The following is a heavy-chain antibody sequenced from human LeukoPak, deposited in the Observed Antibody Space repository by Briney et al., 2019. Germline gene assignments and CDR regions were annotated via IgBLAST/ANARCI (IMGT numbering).Heavy chain of an antibody. CDR1: GGSISSYY. V-gene: IGHV4-59*01. J-gene: IGHJ5*02. CDR2: IYYSGST. CDR3: ARALYSSSKLNWFDP. Sequence: TSETLSLTCTVSGGSISSYYWSWIRQPPGKGLEWIRYIYYSGSTNYNPSLKSRVTISVDTSKNQFSLKLSSVTAADTAVYYCARALYSSSKLNWFDPWGQGTLVTVSS. D-gene: IGHD6-6*01.